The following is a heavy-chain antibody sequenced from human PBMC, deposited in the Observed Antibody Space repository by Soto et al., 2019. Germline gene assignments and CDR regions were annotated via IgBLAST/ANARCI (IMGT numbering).Heavy chain of an antibody. V-gene: IGHV1-69*08. CDR2: IIPILGIA. CDR3: ARDQAAAVDYYYGMDV. Sequence: QVQLVQSGAEVKKPGSSVKVSCKASGGTFSSYTISWVRQAPGQGLEWMGRIIPILGIANYAQKFQGRVTITADKSTSTAYMELSSLRSEDTAVYYCARDQAAAVDYYYGMDVWGQGTTFTVSS. CDR1: GGTFSSYT. D-gene: IGHD6-13*01. J-gene: IGHJ6*02.